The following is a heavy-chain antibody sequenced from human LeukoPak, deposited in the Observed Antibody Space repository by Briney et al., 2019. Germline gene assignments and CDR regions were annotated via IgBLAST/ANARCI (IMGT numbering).Heavy chain of an antibody. CDR1: GGSVSSGSYY. Sequence: SETLSLTCTVSGGSVSSGSYYWSWIRQPPGKGLEWIGYIYYSGSTNYNPSLKSRVTTSVDTSKNQFSLKLSSVTAADTAVYYCARGVYDGFDYWGQGTLVTVSS. J-gene: IGHJ4*02. CDR2: IYYSGST. V-gene: IGHV4-61*01. CDR3: ARGVYDGFDY. D-gene: IGHD6-13*01.